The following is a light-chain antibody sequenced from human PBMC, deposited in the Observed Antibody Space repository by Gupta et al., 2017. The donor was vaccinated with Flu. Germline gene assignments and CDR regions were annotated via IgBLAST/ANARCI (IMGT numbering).Light chain of an antibody. CDR2: AAS. CDR3: QQSYSPPLGPLT. Sequence: DSQMSQSSSALSACVGARVTITCRASQSISSYLNWYQRKPGKAPKLLIYAASSLPSGVPSSFCGSVSGTDSTLTISRLQPEDFATYYCQQSYSPPLGPLTFGQGTRLEIK. V-gene: IGKV1-39*01. J-gene: IGKJ5*01. CDR1: QSISSY.